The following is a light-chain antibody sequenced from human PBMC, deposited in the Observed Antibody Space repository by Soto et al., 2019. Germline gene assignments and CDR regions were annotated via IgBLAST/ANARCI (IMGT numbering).Light chain of an antibody. V-gene: IGKV3-11*01. CDR2: DTS. CDR1: QSVSSY. J-gene: IGKJ5*01. Sequence: EIVLTQSPATLSLSPGERATLSCSASQSVSSYLAWYQQKPGQAPRLLIYDTSDRASCIPARFSGTGSWTDFTLTISSLEPEDFAVYYCQQRSNWLITFGQGTRLEIK. CDR3: QQRSNWLIT.